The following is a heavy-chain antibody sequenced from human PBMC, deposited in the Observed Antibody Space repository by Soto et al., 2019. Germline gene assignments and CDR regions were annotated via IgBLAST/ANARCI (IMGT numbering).Heavy chain of an antibody. CDR1: GFTFSSYA. CDR3: AKDGRIAVARAEYFQH. CDR2: ISGSGGST. Sequence: GGSLRLSCAASGFTFSSYAMSWARQAPGKGLEWVSAISGSGGSTYYADSVKGRFTISRDNSKNTLYLQMNSLRAEDTAVYYCAKDGRIAVARAEYFQHWGQGTLVTVSS. V-gene: IGHV3-23*01. J-gene: IGHJ1*01. D-gene: IGHD6-19*01.